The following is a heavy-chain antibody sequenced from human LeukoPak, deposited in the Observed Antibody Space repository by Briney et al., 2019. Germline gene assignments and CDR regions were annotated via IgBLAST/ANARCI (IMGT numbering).Heavy chain of an antibody. Sequence: SETLSLTCSVSGGSITSSNYYWGWIRQPPGKGLEWIANVYYNGNTYYSPSLKSRITISVDVSKNQFSLKVSSVTAADTAVYYCARHVGRGTQIYYMDVWGKGTTVTVSS. CDR2: VYYNGNT. D-gene: IGHD3-16*01. V-gene: IGHV4-39*07. CDR3: ARHVGRGTQIYYMDV. CDR1: GGSITSSNYY. J-gene: IGHJ6*03.